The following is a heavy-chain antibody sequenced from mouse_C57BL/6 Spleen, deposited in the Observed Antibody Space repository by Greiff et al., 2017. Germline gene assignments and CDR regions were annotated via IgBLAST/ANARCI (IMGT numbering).Heavy chain of an antibody. Sequence: VQLQQPGAELVRPGSSVKLSCKASGYTFTSYWMHWVKQRPIQGLEWIGNIDPSDSETHYNQKFKDKATLTVDKSSSTAYMQLSSLTSEDSAVYYCARSGDGYRWYFDVWGTGTTVTVSS. D-gene: IGHD2-3*01. CDR2: IDPSDSET. CDR3: ARSGDGYRWYFDV. V-gene: IGHV1-52*01. J-gene: IGHJ1*03. CDR1: GYTFTSYW.